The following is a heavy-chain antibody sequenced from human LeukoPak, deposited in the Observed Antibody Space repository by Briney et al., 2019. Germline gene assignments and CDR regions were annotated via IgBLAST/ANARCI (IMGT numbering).Heavy chain of an antibody. CDR2: IYYSGST. D-gene: IGHD3-22*01. CDR1: GGSISSYY. J-gene: IGHJ4*02. Sequence: SETLSLTCTVSGGSISSYYWSWIRQPPGKGLEWIGYIYYSGSTNYNPSLKSRVTISVDTSKNQFSLKLSSVTAADTAVYYCARVHLSLDYDTSAYYFDYWGQGTLVTVSS. CDR3: ARVHLSLDYDTSAYYFDY. V-gene: IGHV4-59*01.